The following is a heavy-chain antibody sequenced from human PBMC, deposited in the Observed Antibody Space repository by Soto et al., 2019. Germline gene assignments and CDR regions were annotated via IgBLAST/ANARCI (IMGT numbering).Heavy chain of an antibody. CDR2: TYYRSKWYN. CDR3: ARGPAEQLGRPTYYYYYYGMDV. D-gene: IGHD6-13*01. Sequence: QVQLQQSGPGLVKPSQTLSLTCAISGDSVSGNSAAWNWIRQSPSRGLEWLGRTYYRSKWYNDFAVAVKSRITINPDTSKNQFSLQLNSVTPEDTAVYYCARGPAEQLGRPTYYYYYYGMDVWGQGTTVTVSS. J-gene: IGHJ6*02. V-gene: IGHV6-1*01. CDR1: GDSVSGNSAA.